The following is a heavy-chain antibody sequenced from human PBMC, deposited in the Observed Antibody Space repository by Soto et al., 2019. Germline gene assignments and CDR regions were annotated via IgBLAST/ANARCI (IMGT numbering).Heavy chain of an antibody. CDR3: ARDATGKFAY. J-gene: IGHJ4*02. Sequence: QVQLVESGGGVVQPGRSLRLSCAASGFTFSSYGKHWVRQASDKGLEWVAVIWYDGSNKYYADSVKGRFTISRDNSKNTLYLQMNSLRAEDTAAYYCARDATGKFAYCGQGTLVTVSS. CDR1: GFTFSSYG. V-gene: IGHV3-33*01. CDR2: IWYDGSNK. D-gene: IGHD3-9*01.